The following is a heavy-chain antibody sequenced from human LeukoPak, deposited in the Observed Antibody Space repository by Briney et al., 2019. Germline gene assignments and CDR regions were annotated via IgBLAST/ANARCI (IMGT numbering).Heavy chain of an antibody. Sequence: ASVKVSCKVSGYSLTELSMHWVRQTLGKGLEWMGAFDPGDAETIFAQKFQGRVTLTEDTSTDTAYMELTSLRAEDTAVYYCAKLRIVVVRTGPIDYWGQGTLVTVSS. CDR2: FDPGDAET. CDR1: GYSLTELS. J-gene: IGHJ4*02. D-gene: IGHD3-22*01. V-gene: IGHV1-24*01. CDR3: AKLRIVVVRTGPIDY.